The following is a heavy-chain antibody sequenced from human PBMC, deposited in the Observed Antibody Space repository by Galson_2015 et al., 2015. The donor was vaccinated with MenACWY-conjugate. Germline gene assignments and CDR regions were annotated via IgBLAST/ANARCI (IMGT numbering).Heavy chain of an antibody. D-gene: IGHD5-24*01. CDR1: GFTFSSYA. CDR3: AKLGDMATLGYFDY. J-gene: IGHJ4*02. CDR2: ISANGRST. V-gene: IGHV3-23*01. Sequence: SLRLSCAASGFTFSSYAMNWVRQAPGKGLEWVSAISANGRSTYYADSVKARFTISRDNSKNTLYLQMNSLRAEDTAVYYCAKLGDMATLGYFDYWGQGTLVTVSS.